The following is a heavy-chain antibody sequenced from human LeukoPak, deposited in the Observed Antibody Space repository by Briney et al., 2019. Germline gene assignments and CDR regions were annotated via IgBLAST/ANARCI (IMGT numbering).Heavy chain of an antibody. CDR2: INPSGSFT. CDR3: ARDMIRGVVNN. Sequence: PGGSLRLSCAASGFTFSSNWMHWVRQVPGKGLVWVSLINPSGSFTTYADSVKGRFTISRDNAKNRLYMQMNSLRVEDTAVYYCARDMIRGVVNNWGQGALVTVSS. J-gene: IGHJ4*02. CDR1: GFTFSSNW. D-gene: IGHD3-10*01. V-gene: IGHV3-74*01.